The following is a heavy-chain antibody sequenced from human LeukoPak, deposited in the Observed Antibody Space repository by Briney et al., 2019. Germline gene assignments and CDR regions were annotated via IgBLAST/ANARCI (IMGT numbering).Heavy chain of an antibody. CDR3: ARDKIVGATHFDY. D-gene: IGHD1-26*01. CDR1: GFTFSSYG. J-gene: IGHJ4*02. Sequence: GGTLRLSCAASGFTFSSYGMSWVRQAPGKGLEWVSSISSSSSYIYYADSVKGRFTISRDNAKNSLYLQMNSLRAEDTAVYYCARDKIVGATHFDYWGQGTLVTVSS. V-gene: IGHV3-21*01. CDR2: ISSSSSYI.